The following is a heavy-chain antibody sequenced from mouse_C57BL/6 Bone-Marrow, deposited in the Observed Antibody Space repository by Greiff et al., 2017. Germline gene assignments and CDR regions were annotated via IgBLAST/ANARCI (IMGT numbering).Heavy chain of an antibody. CDR2: INPGSGGT. CDR1: GYAFTNYL. CDR3: ARGGYYYGSSYKNFDY. J-gene: IGHJ2*01. Sequence: QVQLQQSGAELVRPGTSVKVSCKASGYAFTNYLIEWVKQRPGQGLEWIGVINPGSGGTNYNEKFKGKATLTADKSSSTAYMQLSSLTSEDSAVYFCARGGYYYGSSYKNFDYWGQGTTLTVSS. V-gene: IGHV1-54*01. D-gene: IGHD1-1*01.